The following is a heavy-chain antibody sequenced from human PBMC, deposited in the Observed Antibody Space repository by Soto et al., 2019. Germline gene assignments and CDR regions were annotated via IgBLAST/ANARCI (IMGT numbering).Heavy chain of an antibody. D-gene: IGHD3-22*01. CDR2: IYYSGST. CDR3: ARERNTMIVVDPTSGMDV. Sequence: SETLTLTCTVSGVSVSSGSYYWSWIRQPPGKGLEWIGYIYYSGSTNYNPSLKSRVTISVDTSKDQFSLKLSSVTAADTAVYYCARERNTMIVVDPTSGMDVWGQGTTVTV. V-gene: IGHV4-61*01. J-gene: IGHJ6*02. CDR1: GVSVSSGSYY.